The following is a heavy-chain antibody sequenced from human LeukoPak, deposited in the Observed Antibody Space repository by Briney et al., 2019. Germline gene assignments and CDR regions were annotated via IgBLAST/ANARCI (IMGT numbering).Heavy chain of an antibody. CDR1: GFTFSSYS. J-gene: IGHJ3*02. Sequence: GGSLRLSCAASGFTFSSYSMNWVRQAPGKGLEWVSSISSSSSYIYYADSVKGRFTISRDNANNSLYLQMNSLRAEDTAVYYCPSGSKGTGWAFDIWGQGTMVTVSS. V-gene: IGHV3-21*01. CDR3: PSGSKGTGWAFDI. D-gene: IGHD1-14*01. CDR2: ISSSSSYI.